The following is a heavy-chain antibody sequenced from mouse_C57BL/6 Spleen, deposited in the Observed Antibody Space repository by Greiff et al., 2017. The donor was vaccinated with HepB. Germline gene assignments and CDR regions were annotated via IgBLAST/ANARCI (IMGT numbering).Heavy chain of an antibody. J-gene: IGHJ1*03. CDR3: ARGYYGGSYWYFDV. D-gene: IGHD1-1*01. Sequence: VQLQPGAELVRPGSSVKLSCKASGYTFTSYWMDWVKQRPGQGLEWIGNIYPSDSETHYNQKFKDKATLTVDKSSSTAYMQLSSLTSEDSAVYYCARGYYGGSYWYFDVWGTGTTVTVSS. CDR1: GYTFTSYW. CDR2: IYPSDSET. V-gene: IGHV1-61*01.